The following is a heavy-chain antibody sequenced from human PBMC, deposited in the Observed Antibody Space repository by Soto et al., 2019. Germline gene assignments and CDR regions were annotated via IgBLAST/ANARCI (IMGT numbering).Heavy chain of an antibody. CDR3: ARDESATDAFDI. D-gene: IGHD5-12*01. V-gene: IGHV4-31*03. CDR2: IYYSGTT. J-gene: IGHJ3*02. CDR1: GGSISSGGYY. Sequence: QVQLQESGPGLVKPSQTLSLTCTVSGGSISSGGYYWSWIRQNPGKGLEWIGYIYYSGTTNYNPALKSRLTISVDTSKNQFSLKLNSMTAADTAVDYCARDESATDAFDIWGQGTMVTVSS.